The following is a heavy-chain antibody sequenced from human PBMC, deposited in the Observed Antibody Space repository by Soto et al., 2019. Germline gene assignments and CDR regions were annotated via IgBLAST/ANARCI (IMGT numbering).Heavy chain of an antibody. CDR2: ILVGGST. CDR1: GFICSSYD. CDR3: AKATATSGGAFEI. J-gene: IGHJ3*02. V-gene: IGHV3-23*01. D-gene: IGHD1-1*01. Sequence: GGSLRLSCAVSGFICSSYDMSWVRQAPGKGLEWVSTILVGGSTHYEDAVKGRFTISRDTPKNTVYLQMNSLTAGDTAVYYCAKATATSGGAFEIYGQGTMVTVSS.